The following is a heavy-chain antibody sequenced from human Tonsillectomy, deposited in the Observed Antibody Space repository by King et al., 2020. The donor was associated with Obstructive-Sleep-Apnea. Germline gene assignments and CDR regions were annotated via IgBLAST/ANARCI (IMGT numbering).Heavy chain of an antibody. D-gene: IGHD1-26*01. V-gene: IGHV3-74*01. CDR2: INSDGSST. CDR3: ARGDYGGGYSPAGFDY. J-gene: IGHJ4*02. CDR1: GFTFSSYW. Sequence: VQLVESGGGLVQPGGSLRLSCAASGFTFSSYWMHWVRQAPGKGLVWVSRINSDGSSTSYADSVKGRFTISRDNAKNTLYLQMNSLRAEDTAVYYCARGDYGGGYSPAGFDYWGQGTLVTVSS.